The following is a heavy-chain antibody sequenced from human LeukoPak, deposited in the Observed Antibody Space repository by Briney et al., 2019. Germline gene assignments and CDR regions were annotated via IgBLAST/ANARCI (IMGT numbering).Heavy chain of an antibody. J-gene: IGHJ6*02. CDR2: INPSGGST. CDR3: ARDPPYDIWAGRTPLGMDV. D-gene: IGHD3-9*01. CDR1: GYTFTSYY. Sequence: ASVKVSCKASGYTFTSYYMHWVRQAPGQGLEWMGIINPSGGSTSYAQKFQGRVTMTRYTSTSTVYMELSSLRSEDTAVYYCARDPPYDIWAGRTPLGMDVWGQGTTVTVSS. V-gene: IGHV1-46*01.